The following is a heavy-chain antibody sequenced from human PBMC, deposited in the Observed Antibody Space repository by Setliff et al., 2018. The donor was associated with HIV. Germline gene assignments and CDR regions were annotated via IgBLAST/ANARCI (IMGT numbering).Heavy chain of an antibody. Sequence: ETLSLTCTVSGGSMSRFYWTWIRQPPGKGLEWIGFVYSTGSINYSPSFRGRLTISLDTSENQFSLHLTSVTAADTAVYYCARDKTAVPRDVDAFDIWGQGTMVTVSS. J-gene: IGHJ3*02. CDR1: GGSMSRFY. V-gene: IGHV4-59*01. D-gene: IGHD6-13*01. CDR2: VYSTGSI. CDR3: ARDKTAVPRDVDAFDI.